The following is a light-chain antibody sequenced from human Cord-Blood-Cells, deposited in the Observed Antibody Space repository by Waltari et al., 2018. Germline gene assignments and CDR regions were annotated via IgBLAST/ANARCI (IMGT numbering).Light chain of an antibody. CDR2: FGS. J-gene: IGKJ2*01. Sequence: DLVMTQSPLSLPVTPGEPASISCRSSHSLLHSNGYNYLDWYLQKPGQSPQLLIYFGSNPAIGVPSRFSGSGSGTDFTLKISRVEAEDFGVYYCLQPLKNPYTFGQGTKLEIK. CDR3: LQPLKNPYT. V-gene: IGKV2-28*01. CDR1: HSLLHSNGYNY.